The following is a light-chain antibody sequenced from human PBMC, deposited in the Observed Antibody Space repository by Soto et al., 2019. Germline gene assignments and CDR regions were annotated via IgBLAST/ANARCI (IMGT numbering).Light chain of an antibody. CDR2: DAS. CDR1: QSVSNY. V-gene: IGKV1-39*01. J-gene: IGKJ1*01. CDR3: QQSYYNPT. Sequence: DIQMTQSPCSLSASGGDRVTITCRASQSVSNYLHWYQQKPGKAPNLLIYDASSLQSGVPSRFRRSGSGTDFTLTISSLQREDFATYYCQQSYYNPTFGQGTKVEIK.